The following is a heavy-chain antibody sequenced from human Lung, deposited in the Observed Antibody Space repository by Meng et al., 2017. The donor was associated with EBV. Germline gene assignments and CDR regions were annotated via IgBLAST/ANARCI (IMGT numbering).Heavy chain of an antibody. V-gene: IGHV2-5*02. CDR1: GFSLSTRGVG. CDR2: IYWDDDK. D-gene: IGHD6-6*01. J-gene: IGHJ4*02. CDR3: AHIIVARPFDY. Sequence: ISMKDAGPTLVQPTQTPTLTCTFAGFSLSTRGVGVGWIRQPPGKALEWLALIYWDDDKRYSPSLKSRLTITKDTSKNQVVLTMTNMDPVDAATYYCAHIIVARPFDYWGQGTLVTVSS.